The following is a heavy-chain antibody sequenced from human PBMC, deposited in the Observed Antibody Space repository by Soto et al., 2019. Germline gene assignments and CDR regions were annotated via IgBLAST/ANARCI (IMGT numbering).Heavy chain of an antibody. CDR1: GYTFTTYG. V-gene: IGHV1-18*04. Sequence: QVQLVQSGAEVKKPGASVKVSCKASGYTFTTYGINWVRQAPGQGLEWMGWISAYNGNTNYAQKFQARVTMTTDTSTTTAYMELRSLRSDDTAVYYCARDQVAARPGWFHPWGQGTLVTVSS. CDR2: ISAYNGNT. J-gene: IGHJ5*02. D-gene: IGHD6-6*01. CDR3: ARDQVAARPGWFHP.